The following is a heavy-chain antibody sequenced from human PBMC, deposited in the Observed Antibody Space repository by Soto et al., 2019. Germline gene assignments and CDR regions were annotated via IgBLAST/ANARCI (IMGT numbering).Heavy chain of an antibody. D-gene: IGHD3-16*01. CDR2: ISYDGGLQ. CDR3: VSDRRYGHASGPYS. CDR1: GFTFSSYG. J-gene: IGHJ5*01. V-gene: IGHV3-30*03. Sequence: QAQLVESGGGVVQPGRSLRLSCAASGFTFSSYGMHWVRQAPGTGLEWVAVISYDGGLQHYADSVKGRFTISRDNSKNKVLLQMNSLRAEDTAVYYCVSDRRYGHASGPYSGGQGTLVSVSS.